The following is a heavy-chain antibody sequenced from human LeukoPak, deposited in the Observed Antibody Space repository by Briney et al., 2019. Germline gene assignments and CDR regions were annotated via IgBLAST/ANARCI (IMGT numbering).Heavy chain of an antibody. D-gene: IGHD3-3*01. CDR1: GFTFSTYA. CDR3: AKNVLQGFGVINPFM. J-gene: IGHJ3*01. Sequence: PGGSLRLSCAASGFTFSTYAMNWVRQAPGRGLEWVSGITGSGDDAYYADSVKGRFTISRDNSKNTLYLQMNSLTAEDTALYYCAKNVLQGFGVINPFMRGQGTTVTVSS. CDR2: ITGSGDDA. V-gene: IGHV3-23*01.